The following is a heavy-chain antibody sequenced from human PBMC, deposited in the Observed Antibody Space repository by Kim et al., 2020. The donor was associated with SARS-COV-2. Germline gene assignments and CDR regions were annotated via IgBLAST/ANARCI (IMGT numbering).Heavy chain of an antibody. CDR2: LRRDGAT. J-gene: IGHJ4*02. CDR3: AREGDYYFDD. Sequence: GGSLRLSCAASGFTVSASYLSWVRRAPGKGPEWVSILRRDGATHYADSVKERFTISRDNSKNTLYLQLNSLRAEDTAVYYCAREGDYYFDDCGQGTLGT. V-gene: IGHV3-53*01. CDR1: GFTVSASY.